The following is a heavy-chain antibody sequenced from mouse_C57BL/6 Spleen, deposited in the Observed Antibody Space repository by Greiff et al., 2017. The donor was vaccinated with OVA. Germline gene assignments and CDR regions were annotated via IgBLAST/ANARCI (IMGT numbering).Heavy chain of an antibody. Sequence: QVQLQQPGAELVKPGASVKLSCKASGYTFTSYWMQWVKQRPGQGLEWIGEIDPSDSYTNYNQKFKGKATLTVDTSSSTAYMQLSSLTSEDSAVYYCARGDYYGSSYEAYWGKGTLVTVSA. CDR3: ARGDYYGSSYEAY. CDR1: GYTFTSYW. D-gene: IGHD1-1*01. V-gene: IGHV1-50*01. J-gene: IGHJ3*01. CDR2: IDPSDSYT.